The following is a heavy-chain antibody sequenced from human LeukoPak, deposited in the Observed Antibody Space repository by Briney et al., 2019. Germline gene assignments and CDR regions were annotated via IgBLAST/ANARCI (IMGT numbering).Heavy chain of an antibody. V-gene: IGHV3-64*01. CDR2: ISSNGGST. CDR3: ASSAISCGDCVDY. Sequence: PGGSLRLSCAASGFTFSSYAMHWVRQAPGKGLEYVSAISSNGGSTYYANSVKGRFTISRDNSKNTLYLQMGSLRVEDMAVYYFASSAISCGDCVDYWGQGTLVTVSS. CDR1: GFTFSSYA. J-gene: IGHJ4*02. D-gene: IGHD2-21*02.